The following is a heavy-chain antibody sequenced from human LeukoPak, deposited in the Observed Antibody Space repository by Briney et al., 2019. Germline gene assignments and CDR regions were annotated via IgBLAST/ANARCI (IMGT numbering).Heavy chain of an antibody. V-gene: IGHV1-69*04. CDR1: GGTFSSYA. CDR2: IIPILGIA. J-gene: IGHJ4*02. CDR3: AGVNGDGYNGYYFDY. D-gene: IGHD5-24*01. Sequence: SVKVSCKASGGTFSSYAISWVRQAPGQGLEWMGRIIPILGIANYAQKFQGRVTITADKSTSTAYMELSSLRSEDTAVYYCAGVNGDGYNGYYFDYWGQGTLVTVSP.